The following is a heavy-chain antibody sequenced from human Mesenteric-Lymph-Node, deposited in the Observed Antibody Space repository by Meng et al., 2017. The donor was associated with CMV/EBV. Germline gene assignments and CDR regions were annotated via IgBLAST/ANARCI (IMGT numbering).Heavy chain of an antibody. V-gene: IGHV3-30*02. CDR3: ARDSRF. J-gene: IGHJ4*02. CDR2: IRYDGSNK. CDR1: GFTFSSYG. D-gene: IGHD3-3*01. Sequence: GESLKISCAASGFTFSSYGMHWVRQAPGKGLEWVAFIRYDGSNKYYADSVKGRFTISRDNSKNTLYLQMNSLRVEDTAVYYCARDSRFWGQGTLVTVSS.